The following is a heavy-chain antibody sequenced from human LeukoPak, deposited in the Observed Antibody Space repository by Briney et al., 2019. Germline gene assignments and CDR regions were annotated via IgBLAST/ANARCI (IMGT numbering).Heavy chain of an antibody. CDR1: SGPISNYY. V-gene: IGHV4-4*07. D-gene: IGHD3-22*01. Sequence: SETLSLTYTVSSGPISNYYWSWIRQPAGKGLEWIGRIYTSGSTNYNPSLKSRVTMSVDTSKNQFSLKLSSVTAADTAVYYCARGEANYDSSGYTFDYWGQGTLVTVSS. CDR3: ARGEANYDSSGYTFDY. CDR2: IYTSGST. J-gene: IGHJ4*02.